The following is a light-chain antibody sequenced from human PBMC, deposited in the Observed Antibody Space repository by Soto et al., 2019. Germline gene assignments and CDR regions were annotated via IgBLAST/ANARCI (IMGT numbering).Light chain of an antibody. J-gene: IGLJ2*01. V-gene: IGLV3-21*01. Sequence: SYELTQPPSVSVAPGMTARITCGGNDIGSKSVHWYQQKPGQAPVLVIYYEIDRPSGIPERFSGSNSGNTATLTITRVDAGDEADYYCHVWDSDANHVEFGGGTKVTVL. CDR1: DIGSKS. CDR3: HVWDSDANHVE. CDR2: YEI.